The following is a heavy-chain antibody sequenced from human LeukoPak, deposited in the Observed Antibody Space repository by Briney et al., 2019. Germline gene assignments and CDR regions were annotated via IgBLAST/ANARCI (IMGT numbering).Heavy chain of an antibody. V-gene: IGHV4-4*07. Sequence: SETLPLTCTVSGGSISSYYWSWIRQPAGKGLEWIGRIYTSGSTNYNPSLKSRVTMSVDTSKNQFSLKLSSVTAADTAVYYCATGSLSSVFDYWGQGTLVTVSS. CDR3: ATGSLSSVFDY. J-gene: IGHJ4*02. CDR1: GGSISSYY. D-gene: IGHD3-16*02. CDR2: IYTSGST.